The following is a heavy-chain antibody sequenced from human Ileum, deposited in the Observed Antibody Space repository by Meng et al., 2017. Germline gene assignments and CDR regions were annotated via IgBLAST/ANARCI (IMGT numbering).Heavy chain of an antibody. CDR3: ARESRSYDGSGSYFARSFDS. CDR1: GFSISSYE. V-gene: IGHV3-48*03. Sequence: GESLKISCAASGFSISSYEMNWVRQAPGKGLEWVSYIARSGTTIYYADSVEGRFTISRDNAKNSLYLQMNSLRAEDTAVYYCARESRSYDGSGSYFARSFDSWGQGTLVTVSS. D-gene: IGHD3-22*01. CDR2: IARSGTTI. J-gene: IGHJ4*02.